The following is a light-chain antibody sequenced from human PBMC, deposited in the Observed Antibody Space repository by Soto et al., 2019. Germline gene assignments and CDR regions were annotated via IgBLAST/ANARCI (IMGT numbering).Light chain of an antibody. CDR2: DVS. Sequence: MTQSPATLSVSPGERATLSCRASQSARSSLGWYQQKPGQAPSLLIYDVSIRANGIPARFNGSGSGTEFTLTISSLQSEDFAVYYCQQYNNWPPTFGQGTRLEIK. V-gene: IGKV3-15*01. CDR3: QQYNNWPPT. CDR1: QSARSS. J-gene: IGKJ5*01.